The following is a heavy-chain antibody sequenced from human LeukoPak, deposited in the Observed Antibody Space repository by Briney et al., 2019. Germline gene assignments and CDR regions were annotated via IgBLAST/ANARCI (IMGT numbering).Heavy chain of an antibody. J-gene: IGHJ4*02. V-gene: IGHV3-74*01. D-gene: IGHD3-10*01. CDR3: AKDLHYGSADY. CDR1: GFTFSSYW. CDR2: INSDGSST. Sequence: PGGSLRLSCAASGFTFSSYWMHWVRQAPGKGLVWVSRINSDGSSTSYTDPVKGRFTISRDNAKNTLYLQMNSLRAEDTAVYYCAKDLHYGSADYWGQGTLVTVSS.